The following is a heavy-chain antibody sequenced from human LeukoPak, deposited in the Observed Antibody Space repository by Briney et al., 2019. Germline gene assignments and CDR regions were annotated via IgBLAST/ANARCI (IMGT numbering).Heavy chain of an antibody. D-gene: IGHD5-12*01. J-gene: IGHJ5*02. CDR2: IYYSGTT. CDR3: ARQFHGSGYVDDL. CDR1: GGSISSSSYY. V-gene: IGHV4-39*01. Sequence: SETLSLTCRVSGGSISSSSYYWGWIRRPPGKGLEWVASIYYSGTTHYNPALKSRATMSVDTSKNQFSLKLSAVTAADTAVYYCARQFHGSGYVDDLWGQGTLVTVSS.